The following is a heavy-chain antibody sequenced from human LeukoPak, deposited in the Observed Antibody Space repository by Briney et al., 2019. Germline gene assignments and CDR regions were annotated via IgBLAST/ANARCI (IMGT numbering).Heavy chain of an antibody. D-gene: IGHD3-22*01. CDR2: IYSGGST. CDR3: ARSAYSYYFQS. Sequence: GGSLRLSCADSGFTICSIYLSWVRQAPGKGLEWVSVIYSGGSTYYADSVKGRFTISRDNSKNTLFLQMNSLRAEDTAVYYCARSAYSYYFQSSRQGTLVTVSS. V-gene: IGHV3-66*01. J-gene: IGHJ4*02. CDR1: GFTICSIY.